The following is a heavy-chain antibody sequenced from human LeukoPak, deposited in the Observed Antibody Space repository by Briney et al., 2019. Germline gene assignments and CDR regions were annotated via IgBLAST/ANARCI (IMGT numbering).Heavy chain of an antibody. Sequence: GGSLRLSCAASGFTFNTYSMNWVRQAPGKGLEWVSSISSSSSYIYYADSVKGRFTISRDNAKKSLYLQMDSLRAEDTAVYYCARVGDYGXFDYWGQGTLVTVSS. CDR2: ISSSSSYI. J-gene: IGHJ4*02. V-gene: IGHV3-21*01. D-gene: IGHD4-17*01. CDR3: ARVGDYGXFDY. CDR1: GFTFNTYS.